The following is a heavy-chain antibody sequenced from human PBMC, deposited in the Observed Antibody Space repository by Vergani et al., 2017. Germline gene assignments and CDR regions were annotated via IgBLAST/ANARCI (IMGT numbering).Heavy chain of an antibody. CDR3: ARDRVVIVATTTYYYYYYGMDV. Sequence: EVQLLESGGGLVQPGGSLRLSCAASGFTFSSYAMSWVRQAPGKGLEWVSAISGSGGSTYYADSVKGRFTISRDNSKNTLYLQMNSLRAEDTAVYYCARDRVVIVATTTYYYYYYGMDVWGQGTTVTVSS. V-gene: IGHV3-23*01. J-gene: IGHJ6*02. D-gene: IGHD5-12*01. CDR2: ISGSGGST. CDR1: GFTFSSYA.